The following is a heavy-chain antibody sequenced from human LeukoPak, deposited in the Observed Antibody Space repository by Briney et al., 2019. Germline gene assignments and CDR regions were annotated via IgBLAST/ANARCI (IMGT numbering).Heavy chain of an antibody. CDR3: GGKAARILAY. J-gene: IGHJ4*02. Sequence: PGGSLRLSCAASGCSFSSHAMHWGRQAPGKGLGRVAVISYDGSNKYYADSVKGRFTISRDNSKNTLYLQMNTLRAEDTAVFYCGGKAARILAYWGQGTLVTVSS. CDR2: ISYDGSNK. D-gene: IGHD6-25*01. V-gene: IGHV3-30-3*01. CDR1: GCSFSSHA.